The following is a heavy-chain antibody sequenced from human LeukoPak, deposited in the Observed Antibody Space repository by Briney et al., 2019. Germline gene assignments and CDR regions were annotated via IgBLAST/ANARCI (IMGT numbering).Heavy chain of an antibody. D-gene: IGHD4-17*01. V-gene: IGHV3-7*03. CDR3: AKSPYGDYDFDY. CDR2: IKNDGAVK. Sequence: QPGGSLTLSCAASGFTFSYHWMTWVRQAPGKGLEWVANIKNDGAVKNYVDSVKGRFTISRDNAKNSLYLQMNSLRAEDTAVYYCAKSPYGDYDFDYWGQGTLVTVSS. CDR1: GFTFSYHW. J-gene: IGHJ4*02.